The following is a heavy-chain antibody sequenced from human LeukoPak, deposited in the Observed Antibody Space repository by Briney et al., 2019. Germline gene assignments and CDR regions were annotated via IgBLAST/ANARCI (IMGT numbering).Heavy chain of an antibody. D-gene: IGHD6-6*01. Sequence: SETLSLTCTVSGGSISSGSYYWSWIRQPAGKGLEWIGRIYTSGSTNYNPSLKSRVTISVDTSKNQFSLKLSSVTAADTAVYYCAREGWYSSSYWGQGTLVTVSS. CDR3: AREGWYSSSY. J-gene: IGHJ4*02. V-gene: IGHV4-61*02. CDR1: GGSISSGSYY. CDR2: IYTSGST.